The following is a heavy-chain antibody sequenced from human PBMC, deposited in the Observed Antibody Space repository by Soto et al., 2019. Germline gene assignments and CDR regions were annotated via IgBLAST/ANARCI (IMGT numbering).Heavy chain of an antibody. J-gene: IGHJ4*02. Sequence: GESLKISCEASGYSFSTYYIAWVRQMPGKGLDFMGIIDPGDSVATYSPSFEGQVTISADKSSNTAYLQWSSLRASDSAMYYCARGGLRILYNFDYWGRGTLVTVSS. D-gene: IGHD5-12*01. CDR3: ARGGLRILYNFDY. CDR2: IDPGDSVA. CDR1: GYSFSTYY. V-gene: IGHV5-51*01.